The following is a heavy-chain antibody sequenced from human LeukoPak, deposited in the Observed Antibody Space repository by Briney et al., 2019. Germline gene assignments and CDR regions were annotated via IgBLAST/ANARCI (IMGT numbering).Heavy chain of an antibody. CDR2: ISGSGGST. D-gene: IGHD3-10*01. V-gene: IGHV3-23*01. CDR1: GFTFSSYA. Sequence: GGSLRLSCAASGFTFSSYAMSWVRQAPGKGLEGVSAISGSGGSTYYADSVKGRFTISRDNSKNTLYLQMNSLRAEDTAVYYCAKVSGTMVRGVISRWFDPWGQGTLVTVSS. J-gene: IGHJ5*02. CDR3: AKVSGTMVRGVISRWFDP.